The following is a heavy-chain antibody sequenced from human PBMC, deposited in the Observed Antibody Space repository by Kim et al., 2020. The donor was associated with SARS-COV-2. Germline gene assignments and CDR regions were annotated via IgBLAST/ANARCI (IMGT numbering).Heavy chain of an antibody. CDR3: AREKYGDYPYYYYYMDV. Sequence: ASVKVSCKASGYTFTSYYMHWVRQAPGQGLEWMGIINPSGGSTSYAQKFQGRVTMTRDTSTSTVYMELSSLRSEDTAVYYCAREKYGDYPYYYYYMDVWGKGTTVTVSS. CDR2: INPSGGST. CDR1: GYTFTSYY. D-gene: IGHD4-17*01. V-gene: IGHV1-46*01. J-gene: IGHJ6*03.